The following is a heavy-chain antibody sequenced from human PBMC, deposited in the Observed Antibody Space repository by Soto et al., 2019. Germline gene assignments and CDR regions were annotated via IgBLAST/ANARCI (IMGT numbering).Heavy chain of an antibody. D-gene: IGHD7-27*01. CDR1: GYTFTSYA. CDR2: INAGNGNT. V-gene: IGHV1-3*01. CDR3: ARAPSWSNLDY. Sequence: QVQLVQSGAEVKKPGASVKVSCKASGYTFTSYAMHWVRQAPGQRLEWMGWINAGNGNTKYSQKFQGRVTIIRDTSASTAYMELSSLRSEDTAVYSCARAPSWSNLDYWGQGTLVTVSS. J-gene: IGHJ4*02.